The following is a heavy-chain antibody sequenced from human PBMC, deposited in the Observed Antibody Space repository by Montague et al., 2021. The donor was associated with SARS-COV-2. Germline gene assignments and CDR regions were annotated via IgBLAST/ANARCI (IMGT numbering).Heavy chain of an antibody. D-gene: IGHD6-13*01. CDR1: GVSVSSNPAA. J-gene: IGHJ4*02. V-gene: IGHV6-1*01. CDR3: TRDPRYSLSWSFDY. Sequence: CAISGVSVSSNPAAWNWIRQAPSRGREWLGRTYYRSKGYYDHAVSVKSRMTISPDTSKSQFSLQLSSVTPEDRAVDYCTRDPRYSLSWSFDYWGQGTLVTVSS. CDR2: TYYRSKGYY.